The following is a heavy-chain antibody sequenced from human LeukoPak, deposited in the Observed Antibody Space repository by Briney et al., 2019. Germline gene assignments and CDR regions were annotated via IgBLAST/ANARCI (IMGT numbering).Heavy chain of an antibody. J-gene: IGHJ4*02. V-gene: IGHV4-34*01. CDR2: INHSGST. D-gene: IGHD6-6*01. CDR3: ARLVAARPNYFDY. CDR1: GGSFSGYY. Sequence: PSETLSLTCAVYGGSFSGYYWSWIRQPPGKGLEWIGEINHSGSTNYNPSLKSRVTISVDTSKNQFSLKLSSVTAADTAVYYCARLVAARPNYFDYWGQGTLVTVSS.